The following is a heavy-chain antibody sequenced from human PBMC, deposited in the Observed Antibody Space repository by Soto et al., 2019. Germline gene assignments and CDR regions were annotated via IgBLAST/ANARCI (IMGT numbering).Heavy chain of an antibody. CDR2: MEPSSGKT. CDR1: GYSFTSLD. CDR3: ARGVTAGVDY. V-gene: IGHV1-8*01. D-gene: IGHD1-26*01. Sequence: ASVKVSCKASGYSFTSLDINWVRQTAGQGLEWMGWMEPSSGKTGYAQKFHDRVTMTSDTSINTACMELTTLTSDDTAFYYCARGVTAGVDYWGPGTLVTVSS. J-gene: IGHJ4*02.